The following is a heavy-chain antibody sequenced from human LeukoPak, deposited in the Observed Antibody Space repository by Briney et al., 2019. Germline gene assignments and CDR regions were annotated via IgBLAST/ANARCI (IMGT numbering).Heavy chain of an antibody. CDR1: GFTVSSNY. V-gene: IGHV3-53*01. D-gene: IGHD3-3*01. CDR2: IYSGGST. CDR3: ARDLEAGYDFWSGYYVSYYYGMDV. J-gene: IGHJ6*02. Sequence: GGSLRLSCAASGFTVSSNYMSWVRQAPGKGLEWVSVIYSGGSTYYADSVKGRFTISRDNAKNSLYLQMNSLRAEDTAVYYCARDLEAGYDFWSGYYVSYYYGMDVWGQGTTVTVSS.